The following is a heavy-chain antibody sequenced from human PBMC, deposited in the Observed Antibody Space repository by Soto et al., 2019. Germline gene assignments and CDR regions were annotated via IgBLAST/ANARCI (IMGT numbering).Heavy chain of an antibody. V-gene: IGHV1-46*03. J-gene: IGHJ4*02. D-gene: IGHD3-10*01. Sequence: QVELVQSGAEVKKPGASVKVSCKASGYIFTSYYLHWVRQAPGQGLEWMGWINPFDGSRMFAQSFHGRVTFTRDTSTSTVYMEPSGLRSDDTAVYYCSRVDPGETSPFDHWGQGTLVTVSS. CDR3: SRVDPGETSPFDH. CDR2: INPFDGSR. CDR1: GYIFTSYY.